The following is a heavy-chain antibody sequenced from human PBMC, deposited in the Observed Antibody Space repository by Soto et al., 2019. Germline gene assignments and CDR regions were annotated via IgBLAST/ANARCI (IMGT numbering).Heavy chain of an antibody. CDR2: ISYDGSNK. D-gene: IGHD6-25*01. J-gene: IGHJ3*02. CDR1: GFTFSSYA. V-gene: IGHV3-30-3*01. CDR3: ARGWSQRTPAFDI. Sequence: VGSLRLSCAASGFTFSSYAMHWVRQAPGKGLEWVAVISYDGSNKYYADSVKGRFTISRDNSKNTLYLQMNSLRAEDTAVYYCARGWSQRTPAFDIWGQGTMVTVSS.